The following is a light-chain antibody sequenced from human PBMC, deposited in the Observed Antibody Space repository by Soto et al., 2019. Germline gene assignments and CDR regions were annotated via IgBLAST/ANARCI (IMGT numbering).Light chain of an antibody. Sequence: QSVLTQPPSASGTPGQRVIIPCSGSSANIGRNIVNWYQHLPGTAPKLLIYSNNQRPSGVPDRFSGSRSGSSASLAISGLQSEDEADYYCSSWDDSLNGFVVFGGGTQLTVL. V-gene: IGLV1-44*01. CDR3: SSWDDSLNGFVV. J-gene: IGLJ2*01. CDR1: SANIGRNI. CDR2: SNN.